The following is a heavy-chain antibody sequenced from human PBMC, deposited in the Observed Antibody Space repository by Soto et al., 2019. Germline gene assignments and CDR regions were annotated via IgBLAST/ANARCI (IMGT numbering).Heavy chain of an antibody. CDR2: IVVGSGNT. CDR3: AAGGRYCTNGVCPT. J-gene: IGHJ4*02. CDR1: GFTFTSSA. Sequence: SVKVSCKASGFTFTSSAMQWVRQARGQRLEWIGWIVVGSGNTNYAQKFQERVTITRDMSTSTAYMELSSLRSEDTAVYYCAAGGRYCTNGVCPTWGQGTLVTVSS. D-gene: IGHD2-8*01. V-gene: IGHV1-58*02.